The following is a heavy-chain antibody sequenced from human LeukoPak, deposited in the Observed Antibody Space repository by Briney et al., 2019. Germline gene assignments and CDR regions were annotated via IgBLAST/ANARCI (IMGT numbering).Heavy chain of an antibody. CDR2: INPSGGST. J-gene: IGHJ3*02. V-gene: IGHV1-46*01. D-gene: IGHD3-3*01. CDR1: GYTFTSYY. CDR3: ARAGPSRGLRFLEWLTFDAFDI. Sequence: ASVKVSCKASGYTFTSYYMHWVRQAPGQGLEWMGIINPSGGSTSYAQKFQGRVTMTRDTSTSTVYMELSSLRSEDTAVYYCARAGPSRGLRFLEWLTFDAFDIWGQGTMVTVSS.